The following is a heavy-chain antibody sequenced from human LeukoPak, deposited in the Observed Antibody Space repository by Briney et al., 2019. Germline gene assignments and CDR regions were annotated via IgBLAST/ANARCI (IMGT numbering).Heavy chain of an antibody. V-gene: IGHV3-7*05. CDR2: INPNGRDK. Sequence: GGSLRLSCAASGFTFSNYWMSCVRQAPGKGLEWVTNINPNGRDKYYVDSVRGRFTISRDNAENSLYLQMNSLRAEDTAVYYCARVYIAAAVTGAFDIWGQGTMVTVSS. J-gene: IGHJ3*02. D-gene: IGHD6-13*01. CDR3: ARVYIAAAVTGAFDI. CDR1: GFTFSNYW.